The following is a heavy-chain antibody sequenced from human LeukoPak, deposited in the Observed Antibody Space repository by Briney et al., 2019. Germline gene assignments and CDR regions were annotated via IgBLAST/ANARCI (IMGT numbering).Heavy chain of an antibody. CDR1: GFTFSSYA. CDR2: ISGSGGST. J-gene: IGHJ5*02. D-gene: IGHD3-10*01. Sequence: GGSLGLSCAASGFTFSSYAMSWVRQAPGKGLEWVSAISGSGGSTYYADSVKGRFTISRDNSKNTLYLQMNSLRAEDTAVYYCAKGVSSYWGNNWFDPWGQGTLVTVSS. V-gene: IGHV3-23*01. CDR3: AKGVSSYWGNNWFDP.